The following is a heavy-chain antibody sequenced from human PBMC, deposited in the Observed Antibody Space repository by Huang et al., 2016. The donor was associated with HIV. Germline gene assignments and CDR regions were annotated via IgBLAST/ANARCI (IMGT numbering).Heavy chain of an antibody. CDR1: GTSMTSSTFY. V-gene: IGHV4-39*02. Sequence: QLRESGPGLVTPSETLSLTCPASGTSMTSSTFYWGWFRQPPGRGLEWIGSVSFVGKTDYNPSLKSRVTITMDTANKQYSMRVTSVTAADTAVYFCAREVRSVDTDRPDGYYYRGLDVWGQGTKVIVSS. CDR3: AREVRSVDTDRPDGYYYRGLDV. J-gene: IGHJ6*02. CDR2: VSFVGKT. D-gene: IGHD2-2*03.